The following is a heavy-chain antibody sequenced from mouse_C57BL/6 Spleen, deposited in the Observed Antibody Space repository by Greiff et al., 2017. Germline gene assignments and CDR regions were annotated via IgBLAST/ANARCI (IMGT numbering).Heavy chain of an antibody. V-gene: IGHV1-80*01. Sequence: QVQLQQSGAELVKPGASVKISCKASGYAFSSYWMNWVKQRPGKGLEWIGQIYPGDGDTNYNGKFKGKATLTADKSSSTAYMQLSSLTSEDSAVYFCARKDYGSSPGAMDYWGQGTSVTVSS. J-gene: IGHJ4*01. CDR3: ARKDYGSSPGAMDY. CDR1: GYAFSSYW. D-gene: IGHD1-1*01. CDR2: IYPGDGDT.